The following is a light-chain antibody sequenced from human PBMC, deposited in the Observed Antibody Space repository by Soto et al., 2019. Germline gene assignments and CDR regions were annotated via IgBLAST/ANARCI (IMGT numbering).Light chain of an antibody. CDR3: HQYNSYWGWT. V-gene: IGKV1-5*01. J-gene: IGKJ1*01. Sequence: DIQMTQSPSTLSASVGDRVTITCPASQSISSWLAWYQQKPGKAPKLLIYDASSLESGVPSRFSGSGSGTEFTLTISSLQPDDFATYYCHQYNSYWGWTFGQGTKVEIK. CDR2: DAS. CDR1: QSISSW.